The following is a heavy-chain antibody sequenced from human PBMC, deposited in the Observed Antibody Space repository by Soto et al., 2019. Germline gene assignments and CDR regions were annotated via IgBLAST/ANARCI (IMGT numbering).Heavy chain of an antibody. Sequence: EVQLLEAGGGWVQPGGSLRLSCAASGFTFSSYGMSWVRQAPGTGLEWVSVIGASGGATYYADSVKGRFTISRDNSKNTRYPQMNSLRAEDTAVYYCAKTYYYDSTGYYRTFALWGQGTLVTVSS. CDR1: GFTFSSYG. V-gene: IGHV3-23*01. CDR2: IGASGGAT. J-gene: IGHJ5*02. D-gene: IGHD3-22*01. CDR3: AKTYYYDSTGYYRTFAL.